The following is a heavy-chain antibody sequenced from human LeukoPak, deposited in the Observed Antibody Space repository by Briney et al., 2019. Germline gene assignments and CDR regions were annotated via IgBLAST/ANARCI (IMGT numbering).Heavy chain of an antibody. CDR3: ARGDPYYYDSSGYYFDY. CDR2: IYYSGST. Sequence: SETLSLTCTVSGGSISSSSYYWGWIRQPPGKGLEWIGSIYYSGSTYYNPSLKSRVTISVDTSKNQFSLKLSSVTAADTAVYYCARGDPYYYDSSGYYFDYWGQGTLVTVSS. J-gene: IGHJ4*02. CDR1: GGSISSSSYY. D-gene: IGHD3-22*01. V-gene: IGHV4-39*07.